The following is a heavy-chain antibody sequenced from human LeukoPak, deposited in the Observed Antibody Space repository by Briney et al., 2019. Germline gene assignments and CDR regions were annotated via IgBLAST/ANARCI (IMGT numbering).Heavy chain of an antibody. CDR2: INPNSGGT. CDR1: GYTFSGYY. V-gene: IGHV1-2*02. CDR3: ARSRDDAFDI. J-gene: IGHJ3*02. Sequence: ASVKVSCKPSGYTFSGYYMHGGRQAPGQGPEGMGWINPNSGGTDSAQKFQDRVTMARDTSIPTAYMELSRLISDDTAVYYCARSRDDAFDIWGQGTMVTVSS.